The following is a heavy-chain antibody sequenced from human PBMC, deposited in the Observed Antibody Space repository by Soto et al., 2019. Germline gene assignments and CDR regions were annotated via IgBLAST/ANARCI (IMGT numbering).Heavy chain of an antibody. J-gene: IGHJ6*02. Sequence: EVQLLESGGGLVQPGGSLRLSCEASGFMFGDYAMTWVRQAPGKGLEWVSGISGSGDNTYYADSVKGRFTISRDNSNNTLYVQMNSLRVEGTAVYYCAKDLNDYDLWNYCGLDVWGQGTTVTVSS. V-gene: IGHV3-23*01. CDR3: AKDLNDYDLWNYCGLDV. CDR2: ISGSGDNT. D-gene: IGHD3-3*01. CDR1: GFMFGDYA.